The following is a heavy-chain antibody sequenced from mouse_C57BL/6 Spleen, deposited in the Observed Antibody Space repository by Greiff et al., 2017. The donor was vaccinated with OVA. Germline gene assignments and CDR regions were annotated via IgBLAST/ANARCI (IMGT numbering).Heavy chain of an antibody. Sequence: EVQRVESGGGLVQPKGSLKLSCAASGFSFNTYAMNWVRQAPGKGLEWVARIRSKSNNYATYYADSVKDRFTISRDDSESMLYLQMNNLKTEDTAMYYCVRQNDDVALYFDYWGQGTTLTVSS. CDR3: VRQNDDVALYFDY. CDR1: GFSFNTYA. V-gene: IGHV10-1*01. CDR2: IRSKSNNYAT. D-gene: IGHD2-3*01. J-gene: IGHJ2*01.